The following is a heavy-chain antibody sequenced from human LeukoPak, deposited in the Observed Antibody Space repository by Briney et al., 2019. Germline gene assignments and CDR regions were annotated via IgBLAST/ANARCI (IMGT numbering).Heavy chain of an antibody. J-gene: IGHJ6*02. CDR3: ARVLLSGLTTVIRRGLYYYYGMDV. D-gene: IGHD4-17*01. CDR2: ISSSSSYI. Sequence: GGSLRLSCAASGFTFSSYSMNWVRQAPGKGLEWVSSISSSSSYIYYADSVKGRFTISRDNAKNSLYLQMNSLRAEDTAVYYCARVLLSGLTTVIRRGLYYYYGMDVWGQGTTVTVSS. CDR1: GFTFSSYS. V-gene: IGHV3-21*01.